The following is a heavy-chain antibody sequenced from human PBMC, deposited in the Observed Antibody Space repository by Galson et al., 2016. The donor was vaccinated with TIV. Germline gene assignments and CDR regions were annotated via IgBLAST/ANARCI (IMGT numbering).Heavy chain of an antibody. CDR1: GGSISSYY. Sequence: LSLTCTVSGGSISSYYWSWIRQPPGKGLEWIGYIYYSGSTNYNPSLKSRVTISVDTSKNQFSLKLSSVTAADTAVFYCARERHMDYWGQGTLVTVSS. CDR3: ARERHMDY. J-gene: IGHJ4*02. V-gene: IGHV4-59*01. CDR2: IYYSGST. D-gene: IGHD2-21*01.